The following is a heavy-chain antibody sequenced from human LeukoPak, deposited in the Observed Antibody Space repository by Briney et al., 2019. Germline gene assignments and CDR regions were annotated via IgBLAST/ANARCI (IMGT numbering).Heavy chain of an antibody. V-gene: IGHV4-4*07. CDR2: IYASGST. CDR3: ARMSNYYDTSGYYQSLDY. CDR1: GCSISNYY. D-gene: IGHD3-22*01. Sequence: PSETLSLTCTVSGCSISNYYWSWIRQPAGKGLEWIGRIYASGSTNYNPSLQSRVTISVDRSKNQFSLKLSSVTAADTAVYYCARMSNYYDTSGYYQSLDYWGQGTLVTVSS. J-gene: IGHJ4*02.